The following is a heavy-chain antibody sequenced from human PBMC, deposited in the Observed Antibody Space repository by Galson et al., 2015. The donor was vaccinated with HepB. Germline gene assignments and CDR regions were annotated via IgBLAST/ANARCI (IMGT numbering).Heavy chain of an antibody. Sequence: PALVKPTQTLTLTCTISGFSLSTSGMRVSWIRQPPGKALEWLARIAWDDDKFYRTSLKTRLTISKDTSKNQVVLTMTNMDPVDTATYYCSRMYSSSSGSDYWGQGTLVTVSS. CDR1: GFSLSTSGMR. CDR3: SRMYSSSSGSDY. J-gene: IGHJ4*02. CDR2: IAWDDDK. V-gene: IGHV2-70*04. D-gene: IGHD6-6*01.